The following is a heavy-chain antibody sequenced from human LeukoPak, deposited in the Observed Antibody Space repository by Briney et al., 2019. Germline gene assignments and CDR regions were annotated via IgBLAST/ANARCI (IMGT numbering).Heavy chain of an antibody. V-gene: IGHV3-74*01. CDR2: INTDGTST. Sequence: GGSLRLSCAASGFIFSRYWMHWVRQAPGKGLVWVSHINTDGTSTNYADSVKGRLTISRDNAKNTLYLQMNSLRAEDTAVYYCVRGIVVVPDYWGQGTLVTVSS. CDR1: GFIFSRYW. CDR3: VRGIVVVPDY. J-gene: IGHJ4*02. D-gene: IGHD2-2*01.